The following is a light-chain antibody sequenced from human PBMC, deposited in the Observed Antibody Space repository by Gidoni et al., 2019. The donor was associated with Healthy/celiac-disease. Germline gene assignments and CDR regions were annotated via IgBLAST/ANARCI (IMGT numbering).Light chain of an antibody. Sequence: PATLSVSPGERATLSCRASQSVSSNLAWYQQKPGQAPRLLIYGASTRATGIPARFSGSGSGTEFTLTISSLQSEDFAVYYCQQYNNWPPYTFGQGTKLEIK. CDR1: QSVSSN. V-gene: IGKV3-15*01. J-gene: IGKJ2*01. CDR2: GAS. CDR3: QQYNNWPPYT.